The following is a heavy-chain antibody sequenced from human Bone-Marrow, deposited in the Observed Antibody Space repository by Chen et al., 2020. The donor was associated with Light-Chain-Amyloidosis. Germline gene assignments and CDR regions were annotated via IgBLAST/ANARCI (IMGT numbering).Heavy chain of an antibody. Sequence: EVQLEQSGPEVKKPGESLKISCKGSGYTFPNYWIGWVRQMPGKGLEWMGVIYPDDSDARYRPSCEGQGTKSADKSITTDYLQWRSLKASDTAMYYCARRRDGYNFDYWGQGTLVTVSS. CDR2: IYPDDSDA. D-gene: IGHD5-12*01. CDR1: GYTFPNYW. V-gene: IGHV5-51*01. CDR3: ARRRDGYNFDY. J-gene: IGHJ4*02.